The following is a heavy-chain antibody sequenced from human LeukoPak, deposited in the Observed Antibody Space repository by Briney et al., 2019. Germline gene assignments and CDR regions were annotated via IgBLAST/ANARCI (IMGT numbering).Heavy chain of an antibody. J-gene: IGHJ4*02. CDR1: GFTFSSHA. D-gene: IGHD4-23*01. CDR2: TSDSGDST. Sequence: SGGSLRLSCAASGFTFSSHAMSWVRQAPGKGLEWVSDTSDSGDSTSYAGSVKGRFTISRDNPKNMVYLQMISLRAEDMAVYYCARATVVTPDYWGQGTLVTVSS. CDR3: ARATVVTPDY. V-gene: IGHV3-23*01.